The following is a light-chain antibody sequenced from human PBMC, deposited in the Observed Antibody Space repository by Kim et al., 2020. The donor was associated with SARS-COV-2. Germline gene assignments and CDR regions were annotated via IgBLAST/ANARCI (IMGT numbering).Light chain of an antibody. Sequence: QSALTQPASVSGSPGQSITISCTGTINDIGSYSLVSWYQQFPGEAPKLMIYEGSKRPSGVSPRFSGSKSGNTASLTISGLQAEDEADYYCCPHAGGGTMLFGGGTQLTVL. V-gene: IGLV2-23*01. J-gene: IGLJ2*01. CDR2: EGS. CDR3: CPHAGGGTML. CDR1: INDIGSYSL.